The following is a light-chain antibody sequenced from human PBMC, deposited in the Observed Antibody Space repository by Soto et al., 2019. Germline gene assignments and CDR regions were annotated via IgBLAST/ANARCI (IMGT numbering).Light chain of an antibody. V-gene: IGKV4-1*01. CDR2: WAS. J-gene: IGKJ5*01. CDR3: QQYYSSPSIT. CDR1: QSVLYSSNNKNY. Sequence: DIVMTQSPDSLAVSLGARATINCKSSQSVLYSSNNKNYLSWYQQKPGQPPKLLIYWASIRESGVPDRFSGIGAGTDFPLTISSLQAEDVAVYYGQQYYSSPSITFGQGTRLEIK.